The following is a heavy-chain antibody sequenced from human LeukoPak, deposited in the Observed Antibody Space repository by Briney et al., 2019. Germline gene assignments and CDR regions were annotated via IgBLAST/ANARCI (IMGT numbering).Heavy chain of an antibody. CDR1: GFTFSSYA. CDR3: ARDRITMVRGPPGY. J-gene: IGHJ4*02. Sequence: GRSLRLSCAASGFTFSSYAMYWVRQAPGKGLEWVAVIWYDGSNKYYADSVKGRFTISRDNSKNTLYLQMNSLRAEDTAVYYCARDRITMVRGPPGYWGQGTLVTVSS. CDR2: IWYDGSNK. V-gene: IGHV3-33*01. D-gene: IGHD3-10*01.